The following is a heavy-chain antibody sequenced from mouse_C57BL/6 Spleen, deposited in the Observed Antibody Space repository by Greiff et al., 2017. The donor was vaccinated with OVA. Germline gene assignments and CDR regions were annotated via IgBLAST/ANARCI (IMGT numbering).Heavy chain of an antibody. CDR3: TRWDWDDYYFDY. CDR2: IDPETGGT. CDR1: GYTFTDYE. Sequence: VQLQQSGAELVRPGASVTLSCKASGYTFTDYEMHWVKQTPVHGLEWIGAIDPETGGTAYNQKFKGKAILTADKSSSTAYMELRSLTSEDSAVYYCTRWDWDDYYFDYWGQGTTLTVSS. J-gene: IGHJ2*01. D-gene: IGHD4-1*01. V-gene: IGHV1-15*01.